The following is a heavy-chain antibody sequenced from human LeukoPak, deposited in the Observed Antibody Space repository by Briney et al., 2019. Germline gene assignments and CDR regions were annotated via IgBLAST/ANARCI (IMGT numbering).Heavy chain of an antibody. D-gene: IGHD2-21*01. J-gene: IGHJ4*02. CDR1: DDSIRTHY. CDR3: ARTARLPDS. V-gene: IGHV4-4*09. Sequence: PSETLSLTCTVSDDSIRTHYWSWIRQPPGKGLECIGYVYSSGITNYNPSLKSRVTMSVDTSKNQLSLKLSSVTAADTAVYYCARTARLPDSWGQGTLVTVSS. CDR2: VYSSGIT.